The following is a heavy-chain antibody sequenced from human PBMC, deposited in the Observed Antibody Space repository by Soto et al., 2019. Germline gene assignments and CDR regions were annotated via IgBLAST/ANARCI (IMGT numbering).Heavy chain of an antibody. J-gene: IGHJ4*02. CDR1: GGSISSYY. CDR3: ARTRYDSSGYYPYYFDY. V-gene: IGHV4-59*01. CDR2: IYYSGST. D-gene: IGHD3-22*01. Sequence: PSETLSLTCTVSGGSISSYYWLWIRQPPGQGLEWIGYIYYSGSTNYNPSLKSRVTISVDTSKNQFSLKLSSVTAADTAVYYCARTRYDSSGYYPYYFDYWGQGTLVTVSS.